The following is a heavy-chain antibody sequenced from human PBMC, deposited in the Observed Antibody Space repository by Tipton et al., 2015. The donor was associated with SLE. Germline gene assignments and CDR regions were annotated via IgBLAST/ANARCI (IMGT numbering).Heavy chain of an antibody. CDR1: GYSISSGYY. V-gene: IGHV4-38-2*01. J-gene: IGHJ3*02. CDR2: VYHSGST. D-gene: IGHD3-10*01. CDR3: ARLPGSNYGSGRDI. Sequence: TLSLTCAVSGYSISSGYYWGWIRQPPGKGLEWIGSVYHSGSTYYNPSLKSRVTISVDTSKNQFSLKLSSVTAADTAVYYCARLPGSNYGSGRDIWGQGTMVTVSS.